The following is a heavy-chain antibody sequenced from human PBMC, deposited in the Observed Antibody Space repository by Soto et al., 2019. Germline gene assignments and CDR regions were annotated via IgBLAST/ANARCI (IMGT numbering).Heavy chain of an antibody. CDR3: ATSGDGDYRFDY. J-gene: IGHJ4*02. V-gene: IGHV1-24*01. Sequence: GASVKVSCKVSGYTLTELSMHWVRQAPGKGLEWMGGFDPEDGETIYAQKFQGRVTMTEDTSTDTAYMELSSLGSEDTAVYYCATSGDGDYRFDYWGQGTLVTVSS. D-gene: IGHD4-17*01. CDR2: FDPEDGET. CDR1: GYTLTELS.